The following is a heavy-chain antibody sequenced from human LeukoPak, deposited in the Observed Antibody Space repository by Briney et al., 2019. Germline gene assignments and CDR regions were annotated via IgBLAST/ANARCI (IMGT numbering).Heavy chain of an antibody. J-gene: IGHJ6*02. CDR1: GYTFTSYD. V-gene: IGHV1-8*01. Sequence: ASVKVSCKASGYTFTSYDISWVRQATGQGLEWMGWMNPNSDNTGYAQKFQGRVTMTRNTSISTAYMELSSLRSEDTAVYYCARGGYCSGGSCYSFPYYYYYYGMDVWGQGTTVTVSS. CDR3: ARGGYCSGGSCYSFPYYYYYYGMDV. CDR2: MNPNSDNT. D-gene: IGHD2-15*01.